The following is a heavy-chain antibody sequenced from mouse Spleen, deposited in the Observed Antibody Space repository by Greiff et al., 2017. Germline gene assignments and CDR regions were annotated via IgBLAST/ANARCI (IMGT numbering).Heavy chain of an antibody. V-gene: IGHV5-9-1*01. D-gene: IGHD2-14*01. CDR1: GFTFSSYA. J-gene: IGHJ4*01. Sequence: DVMLVESGGGLVKPGGSLKLSCAASGFTFSSYAMSWVRQTPEKRLEWVATISSGGSYTYYPDSVKGRFTISRDNAKNTLYLQMSSLRSEDTAMYYCARQRGNRYDGDYYAMDYWGQGTSVTVSS. CDR2: ISSGGSYT. CDR3: ARQRGNRYDGDYYAMDY.